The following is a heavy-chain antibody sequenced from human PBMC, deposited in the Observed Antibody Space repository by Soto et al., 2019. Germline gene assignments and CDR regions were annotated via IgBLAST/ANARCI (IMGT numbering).Heavy chain of an antibody. Sequence: QVQLVESGGGVVQPGRSLRLSCAASGFTFSNYGMHWVRQAPDKGLEWVAVISYDGSNKYYADSVKGRFTISRDNSKNTLFLQMNSLRAEDTAVYYCASVVDGGITGTREFDYWGQGTLVTVCS. J-gene: IGHJ4*02. CDR2: ISYDGSNK. CDR3: ASVVDGGITGTREFDY. D-gene: IGHD1-7*01. V-gene: IGHV3-30*03. CDR1: GFTFSNYG.